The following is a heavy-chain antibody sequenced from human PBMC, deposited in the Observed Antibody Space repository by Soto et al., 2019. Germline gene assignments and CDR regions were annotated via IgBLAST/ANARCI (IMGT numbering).Heavy chain of an antibody. Sequence: ASVKVSCKASGYTFSDSHMHWVRQAPGQGLEWMGWINPKSGGTNYAQKFQGWVTVTRDTSISTAYMELSRLRSDDTAVYYCAREFPGGYYFDYWGQGTLVTVSS. J-gene: IGHJ4*02. CDR1: GYTFSDSH. CDR2: INPKSGGT. D-gene: IGHD3-10*01. V-gene: IGHV1-2*04. CDR3: AREFPGGYYFDY.